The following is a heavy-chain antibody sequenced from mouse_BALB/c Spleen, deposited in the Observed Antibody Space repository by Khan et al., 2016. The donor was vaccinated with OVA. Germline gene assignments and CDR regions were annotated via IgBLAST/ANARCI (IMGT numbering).Heavy chain of an antibody. D-gene: IGHD2-4*01. CDR2: IRLKSNNYAT. Sequence: EVQLQESGGGLVQPGGSMKLSCVASGLTFSNYWMNWVRQSPEKGLEWVAEIRLKSNNYATHYAESVKGRLTISRDDSKSSVYLKMNNLRAEDTGIDDCTQINDDYELGAMDYWGQGTSVTVSS. J-gene: IGHJ4*01. V-gene: IGHV6-6*02. CDR3: TQINDDYELGAMDY. CDR1: GLTFSNYW.